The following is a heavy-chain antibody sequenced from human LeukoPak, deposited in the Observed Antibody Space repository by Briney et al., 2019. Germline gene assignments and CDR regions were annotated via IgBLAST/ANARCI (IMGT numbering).Heavy chain of an antibody. CDR3: ARRAGAYSHPYDY. V-gene: IGHV3-53*01. Sequence: GGSLRLSCTVSGFTVSSNSMSWVRQALGKGLEWVSFIYSDNTHYSDSVKGRFTISRDNSKNTLYLQMNSLRAEDTAVYYCARRAGAYSHPYDYWGQGTLVTVSS. J-gene: IGHJ4*02. CDR2: IYSDNT. CDR1: GFTVSSNS. D-gene: IGHD4/OR15-4a*01.